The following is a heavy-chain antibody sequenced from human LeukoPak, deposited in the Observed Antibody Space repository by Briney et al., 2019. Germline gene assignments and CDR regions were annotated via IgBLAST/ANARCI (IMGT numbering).Heavy chain of an antibody. D-gene: IGHD5-24*01. V-gene: IGHV4-39*07. CDR3: AREGIEMATISDY. CDR1: GGSISGSSYY. J-gene: IGHJ4*02. CDR2: IYYSGST. Sequence: SETLSLTCTVSGGSISGSSYYWGWIRQPPGKGLEWIGTIYYSGSTYYNPSLKSRVTISVDTSKNQFSLKLSSVTAADTAVYYCAREGIEMATISDYWGQGTLVTVSS.